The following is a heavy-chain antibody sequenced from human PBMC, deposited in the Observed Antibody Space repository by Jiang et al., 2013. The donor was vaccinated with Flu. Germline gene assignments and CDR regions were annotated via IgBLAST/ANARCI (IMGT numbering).Heavy chain of an antibody. Sequence: VQLLESGGGVVQPGRSLRLSCVASGFTFSTYGMHWVRQAPGKGLEWVAVISDDGNYKYYADSVKGRFTISRENSKNTLYLQMNSLTTEDTAVYYCAKERGHYTGCDYWGQGTLVTVSS. V-gene: IGHV3-30*18. J-gene: IGHJ4*02. CDR1: GFTFSTYG. D-gene: IGHD4-17*01. CDR3: AKERGHYTGCDY. CDR2: ISDDGNYK.